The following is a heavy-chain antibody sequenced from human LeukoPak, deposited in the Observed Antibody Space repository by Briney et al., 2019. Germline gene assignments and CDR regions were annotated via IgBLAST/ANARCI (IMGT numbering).Heavy chain of an antibody. CDR1: GGSFSGYY. D-gene: IGHD2-2*01. CDR3: ARIGGYCSSTSCPNWFDP. CDR2: INHSGST. J-gene: IGHJ5*02. V-gene: IGHV4-34*01. Sequence: PSETLSLTCAVYGGSFSGYYWNWIRQPPGKGLEWIGEINHSGSTNYNPSLKSRVTISVDTSKNQFSLKLSSVTAADTAVYYCARIGGYCSSTSCPNWFDPWGQGTLVTVSS.